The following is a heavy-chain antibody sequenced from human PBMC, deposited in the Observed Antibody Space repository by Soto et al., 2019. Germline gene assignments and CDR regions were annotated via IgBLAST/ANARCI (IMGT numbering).Heavy chain of an antibody. CDR3: ASDGGWLRVYNWFDH. J-gene: IGHJ5*02. V-gene: IGHV3-33*01. Sequence: QVQLVESGGGVVQPGRSLRLSCAASGFTFSTYGMHWVRQAPGKGLEWVAVIWYDGSSKYYADSVKGRFTISRDNSKNTLYLQMNSLRVEDTAVYYCASDGGWLRVYNWFDHWGQGTLVTVSS. D-gene: IGHD5-12*01. CDR1: GFTFSTYG. CDR2: IWYDGSSK.